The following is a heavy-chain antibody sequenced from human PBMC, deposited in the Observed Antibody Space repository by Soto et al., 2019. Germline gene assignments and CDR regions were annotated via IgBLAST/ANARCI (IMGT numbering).Heavy chain of an antibody. J-gene: IGHJ4*02. Sequence: QVQLVESGGGVVQPGRSLRLSCAASGFTFSSYAMHWVRQAPGKGLEWVAVISYDGSNKYYADSVKGRFTISRDSSKNTLYLQMNSLRAEDTAVYYCARGWQWLQFDYWGQGTLVTVSS. CDR2: ISYDGSNK. CDR3: ARGWQWLQFDY. V-gene: IGHV3-30-3*01. CDR1: GFTFSSYA. D-gene: IGHD6-19*01.